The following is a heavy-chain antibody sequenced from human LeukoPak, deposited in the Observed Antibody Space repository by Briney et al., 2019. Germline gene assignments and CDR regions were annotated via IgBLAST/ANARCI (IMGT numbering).Heavy chain of an antibody. CDR3: ARGGLTMVRGVIGYFDY. D-gene: IGHD3-10*01. CDR1: GLTFSSYG. V-gene: IGHV3-33*01. J-gene: IGHJ4*02. CDR2: IWYDGSNK. Sequence: GGSLRLSCAASGLTFSSYGMHWVRQAPGKGLEWVAVIWYDGSNKYYADSVKGRFTISRDNSKNTLYLQMNSLRAEDTAVYYCARGGLTMVRGVIGYFDYWGQGTLVTVSS.